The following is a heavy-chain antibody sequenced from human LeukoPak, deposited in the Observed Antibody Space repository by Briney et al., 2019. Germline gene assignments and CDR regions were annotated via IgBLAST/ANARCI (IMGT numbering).Heavy chain of an antibody. J-gene: IGHJ6*03. CDR1: GYTFTGYY. CDR3: ARDRSSGYALTSNYYYYMDV. CDR2: INPNSGGT. D-gene: IGHD5-12*01. Sequence: ASVKVSCKASGYTFTGYYMHWVRQAPGQGLEWMGWINPNSGGTNYARKFQGRVTMTRDTSISTAYMELSRLRSDDTAVYYCARDRSSGYALTSNYYYYMDVWGKGTTVTVSS. V-gene: IGHV1-2*02.